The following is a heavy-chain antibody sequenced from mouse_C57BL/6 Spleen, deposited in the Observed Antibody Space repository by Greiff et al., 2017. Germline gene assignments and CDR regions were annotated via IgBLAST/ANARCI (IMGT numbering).Heavy chain of an antibody. V-gene: IGHV1-69*01. CDR1: GYTFTSYW. J-gene: IGHJ3*01. CDR2: INPYNSYT. D-gene: IGHD2-4*01. CDR3: ARLNDYDFWFGY. Sequence: QVQLQQPGAELVMPGASVKLSCKASGYTFTSYWMHWVKQRPGQGLEWNGEINPYNSYTNYNQKFKGKSTLTVDKSYSTAYMQLSSLTSEESGVYYCARLNDYDFWFGYWGRLGRVTDAA.